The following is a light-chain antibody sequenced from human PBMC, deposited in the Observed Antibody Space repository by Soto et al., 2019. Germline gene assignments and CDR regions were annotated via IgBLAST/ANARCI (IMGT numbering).Light chain of an antibody. V-gene: IGLV1-44*01. Sequence: QLVLTQPPSASGAPGQRVTISCSGSRSNIGSNPVQWYLQLPGSAPKLLIYRNNERPSGVPDRFSGTKSRTSASLAISGLQSEDEADYHCATWDDGLYGPVFGGGTKLTVL. CDR3: ATWDDGLYGPV. J-gene: IGLJ3*02. CDR2: RNN. CDR1: RSNIGSNP.